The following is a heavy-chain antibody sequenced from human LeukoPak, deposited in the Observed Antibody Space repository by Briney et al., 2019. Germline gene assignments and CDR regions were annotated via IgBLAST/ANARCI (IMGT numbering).Heavy chain of an antibody. CDR1: GYTFTGYY. Sequence: ASVKVSCKASGYTFTGYYMHWVRQAPGQGLEWMGWINPNSGGTNYAQKFQGRVTMTRDTSISTAYMELSRLRSDDTAVYYCARDLEYYDSSGSRGEDYWGQGTLVTVSS. CDR3: ARDLEYYDSSGSRGEDY. V-gene: IGHV1-2*02. CDR2: INPNSGGT. J-gene: IGHJ4*02. D-gene: IGHD3-22*01.